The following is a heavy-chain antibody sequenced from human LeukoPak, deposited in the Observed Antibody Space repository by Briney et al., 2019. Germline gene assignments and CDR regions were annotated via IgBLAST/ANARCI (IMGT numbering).Heavy chain of an antibody. Sequence: PSQTLSVTCTVSGGSISSGVYYWSWTRQHPGKGLEWIGYIYYSGSTFYNPSLKSRVTISVDTSKNQFSLTLSSVTAADTAVYYCARVRRIVVERRAAGSAFDIWGQGTMVTVSS. D-gene: IGHD3-22*01. CDR2: IYYSGST. J-gene: IGHJ3*02. CDR3: ARVRRIVVERRAAGSAFDI. V-gene: IGHV4-31*03. CDR1: GGSISSGVYY.